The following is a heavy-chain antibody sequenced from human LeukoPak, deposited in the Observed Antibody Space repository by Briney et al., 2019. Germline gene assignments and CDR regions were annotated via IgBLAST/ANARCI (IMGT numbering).Heavy chain of an antibody. J-gene: IGHJ4*02. V-gene: IGHV1-2*02. CDR3: AREWQQLVLGIAVAGPFDY. Sequence: ASVKVSCKASGYTFTGYYMHWVRQAPGQGLEWMGWINPNSGSTNYAQKFQGRVTMTRDTSISTAYMELSRLRSDDTAVYYCAREWQQLVLGIAVAGPFDYWGQGTLVTVSS. CDR2: INPNSGST. CDR1: GYTFTGYY. D-gene: IGHD6-19*01.